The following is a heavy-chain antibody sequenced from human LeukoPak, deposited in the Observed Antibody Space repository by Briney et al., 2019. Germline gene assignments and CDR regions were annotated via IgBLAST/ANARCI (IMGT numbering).Heavy chain of an antibody. D-gene: IGHD5-18*01. Sequence: SETLSLTRTVSGGSISSGSYYWSWIRQPAGKGLEWIGRIYTSGSTNYNPSLKSRVTISVDTSKNQFSLKLSSVTAADTAVYYCAREYTAMVTFGFEKFDYWGQGTLVTVSS. J-gene: IGHJ4*02. CDR1: GGSISSGSYY. V-gene: IGHV4-61*02. CDR2: IYTSGST. CDR3: AREYTAMVTFGFEKFDY.